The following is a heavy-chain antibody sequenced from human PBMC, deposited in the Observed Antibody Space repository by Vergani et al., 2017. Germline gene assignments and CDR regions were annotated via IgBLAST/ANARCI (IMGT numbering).Heavy chain of an antibody. J-gene: IGHJ4*02. V-gene: IGHV3-30*02. Sequence: QVQLVESGGGVVQRGGSLRLSCATSGFTLRNYDMQWIRQVQGKGLEFVAFIHFDGSNQYYADSVKGRFTLSRDFSKNTLYLQMNSLRTDDTATYYCAKHFRGWGIDYWGQGTQVIVSS. CDR3: AKHFRGWGIDY. CDR1: GFTLRNYD. CDR2: IHFDGSNQ. D-gene: IGHD3-16*01.